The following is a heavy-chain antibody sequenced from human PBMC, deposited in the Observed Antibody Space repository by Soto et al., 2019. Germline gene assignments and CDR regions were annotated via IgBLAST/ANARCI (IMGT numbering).Heavy chain of an antibody. D-gene: IGHD3-10*01. V-gene: IGHV1-8*01. J-gene: IGHJ6*03. CDR3: ARGFAGSRVAFLSYDMEV. CDR1: GYTFTSYD. Sequence: QAQLVQSGAEVKKPGASVKVSCEASGYTFTSYDINWVRQATGQGLECMGWVNPNSGDTGYAQKFQDRVSMTRDSATRTFYMELRSLRFDDTAIYYCARGFAGSRVAFLSYDMEVWGKGPTVTVSS. CDR2: VNPNSGDT.